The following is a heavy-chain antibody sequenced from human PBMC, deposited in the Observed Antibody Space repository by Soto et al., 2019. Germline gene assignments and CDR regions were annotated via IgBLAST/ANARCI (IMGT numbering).Heavy chain of an antibody. D-gene: IGHD4-4*01. CDR1: GDSISSDY. CDR2: IYYSGTT. J-gene: IGHJ4*02. Sequence: SETLSLTCTVSGDSISSDYWSWIRQPPGKGLEWIGYIYYSGTTNYSPSLKSRVTISVDTSKNQFSLRLSSVTAADSAVYYCARLGNYPRYFDYWGQGTRVTVSS. CDR3: ARLGNYPRYFDY. V-gene: IGHV4-59*08.